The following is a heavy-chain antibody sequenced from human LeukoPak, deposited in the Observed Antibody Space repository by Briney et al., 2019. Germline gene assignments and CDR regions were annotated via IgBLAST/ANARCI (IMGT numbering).Heavy chain of an antibody. CDR1: GGTFISYA. Sequence: ASVKVSCKAPGGTFISYAISWVRQAPGQGLEWMGGIIPIFGTVNYAQKFQGRVTITADESTSTAYMELSSLRSEDTAVYYCARSLHSGSYYSTGGYWGQGTLVTVSS. CDR3: ARSLHSGSYYSTGGY. J-gene: IGHJ4*02. CDR2: IIPIFGTV. V-gene: IGHV1-69*13. D-gene: IGHD3-10*01.